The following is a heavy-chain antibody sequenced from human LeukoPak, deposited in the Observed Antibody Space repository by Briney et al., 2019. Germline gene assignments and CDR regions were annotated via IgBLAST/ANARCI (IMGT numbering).Heavy chain of an antibody. J-gene: IGHJ5*02. D-gene: IGHD3-10*01. CDR3: ARGSNYYGSGNYYALDP. CDR2: ITSYNGNT. CDR1: GYTFTSYS. Sequence: ASVKVSCKASGYTFTSYSINWVRQAPGQGLEWMGWITSYNGNTNYAHKLQGRVTMTTDTSTSTAYMELRSLRSDDTAVYYCARGSNYYGSGNYYALDPWGQGTLVTVSS. V-gene: IGHV1-18*01.